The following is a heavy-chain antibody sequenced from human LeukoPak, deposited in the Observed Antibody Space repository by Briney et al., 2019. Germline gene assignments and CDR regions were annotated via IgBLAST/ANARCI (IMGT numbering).Heavy chain of an antibody. CDR1: GGTFSSYA. Sequence: SVKVSRKASGGTFSSYAISWVRQAPGQGLEWMGRIIPILGIANYAQKLQGRVTMTTDTSTSTAYMELRSLRSDDTAVYYCASTSAYYYDSSGYFSEDAFDIWGQGTMVTVSS. CDR3: ASTSAYYYDSSGYFSEDAFDI. J-gene: IGHJ3*02. D-gene: IGHD3-22*01. CDR2: IIPILGIA. V-gene: IGHV1-69*04.